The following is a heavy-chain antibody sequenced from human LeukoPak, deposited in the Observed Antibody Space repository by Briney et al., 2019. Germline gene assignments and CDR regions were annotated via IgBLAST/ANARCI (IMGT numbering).Heavy chain of an antibody. Sequence: PSETLSLTCTVSGYSFSSGYYWGWIRQPPGKGLEWIGSIYHSGSTYYNPSLKSRVTISVDTSKNQFSLKLSSVTAADTAVYYCARVGSSYPTYFDYWGQGTLVTVSS. J-gene: IGHJ4*02. V-gene: IGHV4-38-2*02. CDR1: GYSFSSGYY. D-gene: IGHD1-26*01. CDR2: IYHSGST. CDR3: ARVGSSYPTYFDY.